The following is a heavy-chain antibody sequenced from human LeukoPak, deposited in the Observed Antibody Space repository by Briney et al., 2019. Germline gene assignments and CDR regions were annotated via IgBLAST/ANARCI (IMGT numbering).Heavy chain of an antibody. CDR1: EYSFPNYR. V-gene: IGHV5-51*01. J-gene: IGHJ3*02. Sequence: GESLKISCKHSEYSFPNYRVGWVRQMPGKGLEWMGIIYPDDSDTRYSPSFQGQVTISADKSISTAYLQWSSLKASDTAMYYCAIKNPYSSSWYSAFDIWGQGTMVTVSS. D-gene: IGHD6-13*01. CDR2: IYPDDSDT. CDR3: AIKNPYSSSWYSAFDI.